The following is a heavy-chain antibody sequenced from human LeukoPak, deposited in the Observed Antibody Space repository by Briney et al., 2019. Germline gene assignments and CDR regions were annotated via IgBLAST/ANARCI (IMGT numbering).Heavy chain of an antibody. CDR1: GFSFNNYW. D-gene: IGHD2-8*01. V-gene: IGHV3-7*01. J-gene: IGHJ4*02. CDR2: IKQDGSEK. Sequence: GGALRLSRAASGFSFNNYWMSWVGQTPGKRLEWVAHIKQDGSEKYYVDFVKGRFTFSRDNANNSLYLQMNSLRVEDTAVYYCARGLYSWPSLYFAYWGEGTLATVSS. CDR3: ARGLYSWPSLYFAY.